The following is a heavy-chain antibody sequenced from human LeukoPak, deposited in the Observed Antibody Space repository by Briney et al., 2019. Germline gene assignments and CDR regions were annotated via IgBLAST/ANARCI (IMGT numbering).Heavy chain of an antibody. Sequence: SETLSLTCTVSGGSISSYYWSWIRQPPGKGLEWIGYIYYSGSTYYNPSLKSRVTISVDTSKNQFSLKLSSVTAADTAVYYCARGAHYYDSSGYYYWGQGTLVTVSS. D-gene: IGHD3-22*01. CDR2: IYYSGST. V-gene: IGHV4-59*01. CDR1: GGSISSYY. CDR3: ARGAHYYDSSGYYY. J-gene: IGHJ4*02.